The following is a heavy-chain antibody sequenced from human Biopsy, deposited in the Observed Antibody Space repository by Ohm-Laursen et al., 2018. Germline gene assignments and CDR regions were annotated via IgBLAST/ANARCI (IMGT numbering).Heavy chain of an antibody. CDR1: GGTFSNYG. CDR2: NIPILGTG. CDR3: ATKLTGYFHH. D-gene: IGHD3-9*01. J-gene: IGHJ1*01. V-gene: IGHV1-69*06. Sequence: GSSVKVSCKAPGGTFSNYGVNWVRQAPGQGLEWLGGNIPILGTGNYAQKFQDRVTVAADTSTSTATMDLRSLQSDDTAVYYCATKLTGYFHHWGQGTLVTVSS.